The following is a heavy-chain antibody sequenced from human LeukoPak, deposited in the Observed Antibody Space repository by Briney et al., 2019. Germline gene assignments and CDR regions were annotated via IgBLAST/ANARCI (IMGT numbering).Heavy chain of an antibody. CDR1: GFTFSSYA. D-gene: IGHD3-22*01. Sequence: GGSLRLSCAASGFTFSSYAMSWVRQAPGKGLECVANIKEDGSEEYYVDSVKGRFSISRDNAKNSLYLQMNSLRAEDTAVYYCARDWLAGNPYHAFDLWGKGTMVTVSS. CDR2: IKEDGSEE. J-gene: IGHJ3*01. CDR3: ARDWLAGNPYHAFDL. V-gene: IGHV3-7*01.